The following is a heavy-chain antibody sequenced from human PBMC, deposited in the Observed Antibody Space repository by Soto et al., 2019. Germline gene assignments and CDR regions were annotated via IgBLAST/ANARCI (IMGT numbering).Heavy chain of an antibody. V-gene: IGHV1-18*01. CDR1: AGTFSSST. J-gene: IGHJ4*02. CDR3: ARSPMYYYGSGSYYTTDDFDY. D-gene: IGHD3-10*01. Sequence: GASAKVSCNASAGTFSSSTISWVRQAPGQGPEWMGRIIPNNGKTNYAQKLQGRVTMTTDTSTSTAYMELRSLRSDDTAVYYCARSPMYYYGSGSYYTTDDFDYWGQGTLVTVS. CDR2: IIPNNGKT.